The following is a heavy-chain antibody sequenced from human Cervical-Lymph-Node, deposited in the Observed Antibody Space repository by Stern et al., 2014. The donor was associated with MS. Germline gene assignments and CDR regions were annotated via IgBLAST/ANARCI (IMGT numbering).Heavy chain of an antibody. CDR2: IRAYNGNT. D-gene: IGHD1-26*01. V-gene: IGHV1-18*01. Sequence: VQLVESGAEVKKPGASVKVSCKTSGYTLTSYGISWVRQAPGQGLEWMGWIRAYNGNTNYAQKLQGRVAMTPDTSTSTAYMELRGLRSDDTAVYYCARERPIYGGNYYTRAFDYWGQGTLVTVSS. CDR1: GYTLTSYG. CDR3: ARERPIYGGNYYTRAFDY. J-gene: IGHJ4*02.